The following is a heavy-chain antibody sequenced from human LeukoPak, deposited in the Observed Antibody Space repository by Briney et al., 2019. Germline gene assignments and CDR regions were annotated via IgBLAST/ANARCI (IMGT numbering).Heavy chain of an antibody. CDR2: INHSGST. D-gene: IGHD3-10*01. CDR3: ARGRVLGRYYYYYYMDV. V-gene: IGHV4-34*01. CDR1: GGSFSGYY. Sequence: SETLSLTCAVYGGSFSGYYWSWIRQPPGKGLEWIGEINHSGSTNYNPSLKSRVTISVGTSKNQFSLKLSSVTAADTAVYYCARGRVLGRYYYYYYMDVWGKGTTVTVSS. J-gene: IGHJ6*03.